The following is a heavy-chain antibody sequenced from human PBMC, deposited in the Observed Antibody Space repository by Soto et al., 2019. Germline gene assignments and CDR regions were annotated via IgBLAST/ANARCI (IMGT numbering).Heavy chain of an antibody. J-gene: IGHJ4*02. D-gene: IGHD6-13*01. CDR2: INSDGSST. V-gene: IGHV3-74*01. CDR3: AREYSSSRYFDY. Sequence: VQLVESGGGLVQPGGSLRLSCAASGFTISSYWMYWVRQAPGKGLVWVSRINSDGSSTTYADSVKGRFTISRDNAKNTLYLQMNSLRAEDTAVYYCAREYSSSRYFDYWGQGTLVTVSS. CDR1: GFTISSYW.